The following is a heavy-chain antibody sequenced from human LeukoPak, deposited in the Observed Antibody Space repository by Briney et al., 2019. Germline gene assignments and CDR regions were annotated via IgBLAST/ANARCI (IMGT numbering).Heavy chain of an antibody. Sequence: KPSETLSLTCTVSGGSISSGGYYWSWIRQPPGKGLEWIGYIYYSGSTNYNPSLKSRVTISVDTSKNQFSLKLSSVTAADTAVYYCARNYYDSSGYSPGFDYWGQGTLVTVSS. J-gene: IGHJ4*02. CDR1: GGSISSGGYY. D-gene: IGHD3-22*01. CDR3: ARNYYDSSGYSPGFDY. CDR2: IYYSGST. V-gene: IGHV4-61*08.